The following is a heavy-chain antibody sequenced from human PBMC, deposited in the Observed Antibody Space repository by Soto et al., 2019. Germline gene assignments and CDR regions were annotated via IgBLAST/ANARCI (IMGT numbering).Heavy chain of an antibody. Sequence: VQLVESGGGVVQPGRSLRLSCAASGFTFSDYAMHWVRQAPGKGLEWVAVVSHDGRNTHYADSVKGRFTIARDSSKNTVALEMTSLRAEDTAVYYCAKGGRQWLVTSDFNYWGQGALVTVSS. D-gene: IGHD6-19*01. CDR1: GFTFSDYA. CDR3: AKGGRQWLVTSDFNY. J-gene: IGHJ4*02. V-gene: IGHV3-30*18. CDR2: VSHDGRNT.